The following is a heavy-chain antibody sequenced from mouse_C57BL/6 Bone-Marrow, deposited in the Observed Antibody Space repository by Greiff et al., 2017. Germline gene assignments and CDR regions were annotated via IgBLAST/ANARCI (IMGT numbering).Heavy chain of an antibody. CDR2: IWSGGST. Sequence: VKLVESGPGLVQPSQSLSITCTVSGFSLTSYGVHWVRQSPGKGLEWLGVIWSGGSTDYNAAFISRLSISKDNSKSQVFFKMNSMQADDTAIYYCARNRDLLPPMDYWGQGTSVTVSS. V-gene: IGHV2-2*01. J-gene: IGHJ4*01. D-gene: IGHD2-1*01. CDR3: ARNRDLLPPMDY. CDR1: GFSLTSYG.